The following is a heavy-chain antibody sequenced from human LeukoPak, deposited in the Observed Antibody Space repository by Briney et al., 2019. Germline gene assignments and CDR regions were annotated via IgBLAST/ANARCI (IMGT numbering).Heavy chain of an antibody. D-gene: IGHD6-13*01. V-gene: IGHV1-69*05. CDR3: ARGHHSSSWHG. CDR1: GGTFSSYG. CDR2: IIPIFGTA. J-gene: IGHJ4*02. Sequence: SVKVSCKASGGTFSSYGISWVRQAPGQGLEWMGWIIPIFGTANYAQKFQGRVTITTDESTSTAYMELSSLRSEDTAVYYCARGHHSSSWHGWGQGTLVTVSS.